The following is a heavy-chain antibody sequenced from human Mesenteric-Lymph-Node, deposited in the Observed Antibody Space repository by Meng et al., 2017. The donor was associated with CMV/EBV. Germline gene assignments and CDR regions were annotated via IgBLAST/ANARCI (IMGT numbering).Heavy chain of an antibody. D-gene: IGHD6-13*01. J-gene: IGHJ5*01. CDR3: ASRSAAAGNWFDS. CDR1: GGSSSSGNLC. V-gene: IGHV4-31*02. Sequence: SGGSSSSGNLCFSWIRQHPGKGLEWIGFTDDRGGTYYTPSLNSRVTISVDASKNQFSLNLTSVTAADTAVYYCASRSAAAGNWFDSWGQGTLVTVSS. CDR2: TDDRGGT.